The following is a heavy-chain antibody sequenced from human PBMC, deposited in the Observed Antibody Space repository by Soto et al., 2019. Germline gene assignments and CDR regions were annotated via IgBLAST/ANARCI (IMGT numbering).Heavy chain of an antibody. CDR1: GGSISSGGYY. J-gene: IGHJ4*02. CDR3: ARVTYYYDSSGYPFDY. D-gene: IGHD3-22*01. V-gene: IGHV4-31*03. CDR2: IYYSGST. Sequence: SETLSLTCTVSGGSISSGGYYWSWIRQHPGKGLEWIGYIYYSGSTYYNPSLKSRVTISVDTSKNQFSLKLSSVTAADTAVYYCARVTYYYDSSGYPFDYWGQGTLVTVSS.